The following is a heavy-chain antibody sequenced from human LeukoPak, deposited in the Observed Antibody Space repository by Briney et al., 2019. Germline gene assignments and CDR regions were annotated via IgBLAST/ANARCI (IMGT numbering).Heavy chain of an antibody. V-gene: IGHV3-7*01. D-gene: IGHD6-6*01. CDR2: IKQDGSEK. CDR1: GFTFSNYW. CDR3: AREVAARRLGSWVDP. Sequence: GGSLRLSCAASGFTFSNYWMTWVRQAPGKGLEWVANIKQDGSEKNYVDSVKGRFTISRDNAKNSLYSQMNSLRGEDTAVYYCAREVAARRLGSWVDPWGQGTLVTVSS. J-gene: IGHJ5*02.